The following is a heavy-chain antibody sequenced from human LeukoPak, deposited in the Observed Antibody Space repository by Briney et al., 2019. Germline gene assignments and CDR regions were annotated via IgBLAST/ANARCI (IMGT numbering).Heavy chain of an antibody. D-gene: IGHD6-6*01. CDR2: VSSSSSII. J-gene: IGHJ4*02. CDR3: ARGSLVAIDY. V-gene: IGHV3-48*01. CDR1: GFTFSSYN. Sequence: GGSLRLSCAASGFTFSSYNMNWVRQAPGKGLEWLTYVSSSSSIIYSADSVKGRFTVSRDNAKNSLYLQMNSLRAEDTAVYYCARGSLVAIDYWGQGTLVTVSS.